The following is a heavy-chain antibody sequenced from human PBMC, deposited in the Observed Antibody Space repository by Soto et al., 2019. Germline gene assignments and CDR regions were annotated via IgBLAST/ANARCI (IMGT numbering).Heavy chain of an antibody. CDR2: INSDGTST. V-gene: IGHV3-74*01. Sequence: EVQLVESGGGLVQPGGSLRLSCAASGFSFTHYWMHWVRQGPGKGLEWLSRINSDGTSTYYADSVKGRFTISRDNAKNTLYLQMNSLRDEDTALYYCARVATYFYESSGYDYWGQGALVTVSS. D-gene: IGHD3-22*01. CDR1: GFSFTHYW. CDR3: ARVATYFYESSGYDY. J-gene: IGHJ4*02.